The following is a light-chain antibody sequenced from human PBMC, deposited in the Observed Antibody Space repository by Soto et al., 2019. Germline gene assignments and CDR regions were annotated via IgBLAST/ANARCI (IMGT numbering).Light chain of an antibody. J-gene: IGLJ1*01. Sequence: QSVLTQPASVSGSPGQSITISCTGTSSEVGAYNYVSWYQHHPGKAPKLLIYDVINRPSGVSNRFSGSQSGNTASLTISGLQADDEADYYCSSYTTTSTHVFGSGTKVTVL. CDR3: SSYTTTSTHV. CDR2: DVI. CDR1: SSEVGAYNY. V-gene: IGLV2-14*03.